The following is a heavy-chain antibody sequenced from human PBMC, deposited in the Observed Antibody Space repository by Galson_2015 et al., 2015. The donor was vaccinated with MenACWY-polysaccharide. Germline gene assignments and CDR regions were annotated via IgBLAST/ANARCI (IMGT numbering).Heavy chain of an antibody. V-gene: IGHV5-51*03. CDR1: GYRFTTYW. J-gene: IGHJ4*02. CDR2: IYLGGSDT. D-gene: IGHD2-15*01. Sequence: QSGAEVKKPGESLKISCQASGYRFTTYWIGWVRQMPGKALEWMAVIYLGGSDTRYSPSFQGQITISADKSSSTAYLQWSSLTASDTAMYYCATATHDTSWWDHWGQGTLVTVSS. CDR3: ATATHDTSWWDH.